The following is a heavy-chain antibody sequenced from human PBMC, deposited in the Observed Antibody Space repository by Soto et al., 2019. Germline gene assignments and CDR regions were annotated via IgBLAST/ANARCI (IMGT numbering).Heavy chain of an antibody. CDR3: ARDSPPIAS. CDR2: ISAYNGNT. CDR1: GYTFTSFH. J-gene: IGHJ5*02. D-gene: IGHD3-3*02. Sequence: QVQLVQSGAEVKKPGASVKVSCKASGYTFTSFHISWVRQAPGQGLEWMGWISAYNGNTNYAQHLQCRYTMTTYTSTSKAYMELRCLRSDDTAMYSCARDSPPIASWGQGTLVTVSS. V-gene: IGHV1-18*01.